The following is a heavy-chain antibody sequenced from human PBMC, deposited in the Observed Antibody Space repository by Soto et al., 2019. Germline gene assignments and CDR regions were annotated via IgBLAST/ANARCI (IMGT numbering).Heavy chain of an antibody. D-gene: IGHD1-1*01. V-gene: IGHV3-33*06. CDR3: AKGRTYGDDWKLDALDM. Sequence: GGSLRLSCAASGFTFSSYGMHRVRQAPGKGLEWVAVIWDRGDSTYYADSVKGRFTLSRDHSKNTVHLQMNSLRAEDTAVYYCAKGRTYGDDWKLDALDMWGQGTLVTVSS. CDR2: IWDRGDST. J-gene: IGHJ3*02. CDR1: GFTFSSYG.